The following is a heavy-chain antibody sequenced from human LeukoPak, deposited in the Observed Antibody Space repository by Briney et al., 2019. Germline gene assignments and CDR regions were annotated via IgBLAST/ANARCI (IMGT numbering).Heavy chain of an antibody. D-gene: IGHD3-22*01. V-gene: IGHV3-49*03. CDR2: IRSKTYSRTT. J-gene: IGHJ4*02. CDR3: IRHGWDDGSAYCDF. Sequence: GGSLRLSCTASEFSFGDYAMGWIRQPPGRGLEWVGFIRSKTYSRTTFYGASVKGRFSISRDDSKSIAYLQMNNLKTEDTGVYYCIRHGWDDGSAYCDFWGQGALVTVSS. CDR1: EFSFGDYA.